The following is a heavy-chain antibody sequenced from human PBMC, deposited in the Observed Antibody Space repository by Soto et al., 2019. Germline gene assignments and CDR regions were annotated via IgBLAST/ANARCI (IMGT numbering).Heavy chain of an antibody. J-gene: IGHJ3*02. CDR3: ARGRYFESNGHVAAPDI. D-gene: IGHD3-22*01. CDR2: ISWDSGNM. V-gene: IGHV3-9*01. Sequence: VQLVESGGGLVQPGRSLRLSCAGAEFNFDNYAMQWVRQAPGKGLEWVSGISWDSGNMGYADSVKGRFNISRDNATKSLYLQMNSLRVEDTDLYDCARGRYFESNGHVAAPDIWGQVTMV. CDR1: EFNFDNYA.